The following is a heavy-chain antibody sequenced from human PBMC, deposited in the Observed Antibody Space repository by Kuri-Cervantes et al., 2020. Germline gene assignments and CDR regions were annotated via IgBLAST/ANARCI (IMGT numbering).Heavy chain of an antibody. CDR1: GYTFTGYY. J-gene: IGHJ4*02. V-gene: IGHV1-46*01. CDR3: ATEGTSHSIGAADGVFDY. CDR2: INPSGGKT. D-gene: IGHD1-14*01. Sequence: ASVKVSCKASGYTFTGYYVHWVRQAPGQGLEWMGIINPSGGKTNNAQRFHGRVTMTRDPSTSTLYMELNSLRSDDTAMYYCATEGTSHSIGAADGVFDYWGQGTLVTVSS.